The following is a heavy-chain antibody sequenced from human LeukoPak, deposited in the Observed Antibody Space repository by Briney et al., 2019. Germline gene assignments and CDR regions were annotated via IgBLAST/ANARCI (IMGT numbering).Heavy chain of an antibody. CDR3: ARRSTVAGRERFDP. D-gene: IGHD6-19*01. J-gene: IGHJ5*02. CDR1: GGSIRSTSYY. Sequence: PSETLSLTCTVSGGSIRSTSYYWGWIRQPPGKGLEWLGSVHYSGSTYDNPSLKSRVTISVDTSKNQFSLNLITVTAADTAVYYCARRSTVAGRERFDPWGQGTLVTVSS. CDR2: VHYSGST. V-gene: IGHV4-39*01.